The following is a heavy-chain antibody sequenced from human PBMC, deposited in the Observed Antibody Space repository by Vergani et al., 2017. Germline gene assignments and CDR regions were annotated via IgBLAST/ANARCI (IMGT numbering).Heavy chain of an antibody. CDR2: ISAYNGNT. Sequence: QVQLVQSGAEVKKPGASVKVSCKASGYTFTSYGISWVRQAPGQGLEWMGWISAYNGNTNYAQKLQGRVTMTRDTSTSTVDMELSSLRSEDTAIYYCARGDYGILTGYRYWGQGTLVTVSA. D-gene: IGHD3-9*01. CDR1: GYTFTSYG. CDR3: ARGDYGILTGYRY. V-gene: IGHV1-18*01. J-gene: IGHJ4*02.